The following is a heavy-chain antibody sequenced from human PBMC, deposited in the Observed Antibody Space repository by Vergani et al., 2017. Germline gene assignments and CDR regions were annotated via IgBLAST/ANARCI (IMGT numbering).Heavy chain of an antibody. D-gene: IGHD5-18*01. J-gene: IGHJ3*02. Sequence: EVQLLESGGGLVQPGGSLRLSCAASGFTFSSYAMSWVRQAPGKGLEWVSAISGSGGSTYYADSVKGRFTISRDNSKNTLYLQMNSLRAEDTAVYYCAKDHESGDTAMVVYSAFDIWGQGTMVTVSS. CDR1: GFTFSSYA. CDR3: AKDHESGDTAMVVYSAFDI. CDR2: ISGSGGST. V-gene: IGHV3-23*01.